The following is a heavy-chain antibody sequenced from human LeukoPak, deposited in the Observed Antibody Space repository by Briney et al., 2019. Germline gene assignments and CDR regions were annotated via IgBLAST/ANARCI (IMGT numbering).Heavy chain of an antibody. CDR1: GGSISSYY. J-gene: IGHJ4*02. D-gene: IGHD5-18*01. Sequence: PSETLSLTCTVSGGSISSYYWSWIRQPPGKGLEWIGYNYYSGSTNYNPSLKSRVTISVDTSKNQFSLKLSSVTAADTAVYYCARSQGGYSYGLFDYWGQGTLVTVSS. CDR2: NYYSGST. CDR3: ARSQGGYSYGLFDY. V-gene: IGHV4-59*08.